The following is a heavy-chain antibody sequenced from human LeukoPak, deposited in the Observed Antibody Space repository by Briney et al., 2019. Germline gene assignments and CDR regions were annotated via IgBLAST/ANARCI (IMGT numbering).Heavy chain of an antibody. J-gene: IGHJ4*02. CDR1: GGPMSSSSYY. V-gene: IGHV4-39*02. CDR2: MYYRGTT. Sequence: SETLALTCSVSGGPMSSSSYYWGWIRQSPGKGLEWIGSMYYRGTTYENSSLKSRLTLSIDTSNNQFSLKLTSVTAADTAVYFCAREYSRSVVAGSRPDLWGQGLLVTVSS. D-gene: IGHD2-21*01. CDR3: AREYSRSVVAGSRPDL.